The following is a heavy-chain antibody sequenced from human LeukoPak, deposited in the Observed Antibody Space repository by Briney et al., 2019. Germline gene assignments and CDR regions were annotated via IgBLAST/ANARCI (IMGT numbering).Heavy chain of an antibody. V-gene: IGHV3-7*03. Sequence: GGTLRLSCAAAGFTISSYWRNWARQAPGKGLEWVASINHNGNENYNVDSVKGRFTISRDNAQNSLYLPMSNLRAEDPAVYFCARGGGLDVWGQGATVTVSS. CDR2: INHNGNEN. J-gene: IGHJ6*02. CDR1: GFTISSYW. D-gene: IGHD3-16*01. CDR3: ARGGGLDV.